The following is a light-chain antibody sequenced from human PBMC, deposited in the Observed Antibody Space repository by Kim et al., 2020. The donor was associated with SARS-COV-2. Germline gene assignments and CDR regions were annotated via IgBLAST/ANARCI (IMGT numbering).Light chain of an antibody. V-gene: IGKV3-15*01. CDR2: GAS. Sequence: ASPGERATLSCRASHSVNSNLAWYQQRPGQAPRLVIYGASTRATGIPARFSGGGSETDFTLTISSLQSEDSAVYYCQQYDNWPQTFGQRTKVDIK. CDR3: QQYDNWPQT. J-gene: IGKJ1*01. CDR1: HSVNSN.